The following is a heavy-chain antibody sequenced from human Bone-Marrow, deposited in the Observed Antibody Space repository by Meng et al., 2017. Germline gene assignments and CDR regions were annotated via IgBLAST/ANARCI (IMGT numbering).Heavy chain of an antibody. CDR3: TPTERYYYGMDV. CDR1: GFPFSNAW. Sequence: GGFLRPSCAAPGFPFSNAWMSWARQAPGKGLEWVGRIKSKTDGGATDYAAPVKGRFTISRDDSKNTLYLQMNSLKTEDTAVYYCTPTERYYYGMDVWGQGTTVTVSS. J-gene: IGHJ6*02. V-gene: IGHV3-15*01. CDR2: IKSKTDGGAT.